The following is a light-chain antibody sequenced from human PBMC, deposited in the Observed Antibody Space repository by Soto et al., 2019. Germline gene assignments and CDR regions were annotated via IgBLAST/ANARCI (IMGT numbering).Light chain of an antibody. CDR1: SSDVCGYNY. CDR2: DVS. CDR3: SSYTSSSTLLYV. J-gene: IGLJ1*01. V-gene: IGLV2-14*01. Sequence: QSVLTQPAYVSGSPGQSIPISCTGTSSDVCGYNYVSWYQQHPGKAPKLMIYDVSNRPSGVSNRFSGSKSGNTASLTISGLQAEDEADYYCSSYTSSSTLLYVFGTGTKVTVL.